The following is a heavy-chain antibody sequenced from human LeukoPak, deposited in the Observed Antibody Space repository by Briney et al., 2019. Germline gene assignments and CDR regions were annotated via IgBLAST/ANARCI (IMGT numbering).Heavy chain of an antibody. CDR2: ITYDGSNK. CDR3: AKGSDSSGYPLYFDY. V-gene: IGHV3-30*18. Sequence: PGRSLRLSCAASEFTFSSYSMHWVRQAPGKGLEWVALITYDGSNKYYADSVKGRFTISRDNSKNTLYLQMNSLRGEDTAVYYCAKGSDSSGYPLYFDYWGQGTLVTVSS. CDR1: EFTFSSYS. J-gene: IGHJ4*02. D-gene: IGHD3-22*01.